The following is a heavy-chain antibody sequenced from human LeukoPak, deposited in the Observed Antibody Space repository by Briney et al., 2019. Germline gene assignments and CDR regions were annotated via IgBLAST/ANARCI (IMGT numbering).Heavy chain of an antibody. CDR1: GYSISSGYY. J-gene: IGHJ3*02. D-gene: IGHD3-3*01. CDR2: IYHSGST. CDR3: ARVSSGYYNGAFDI. V-gene: IGHV4-38-2*02. Sequence: SETLSLTCTVSGYSISSGYYWGWIRQPPGKGLEWIGSIYHSGSTYYNPSLKSRVTISVDTSKNQFSLKLSSVTAAATAVYYCARVSSGYYNGAFDIWGQGTMVTVSS.